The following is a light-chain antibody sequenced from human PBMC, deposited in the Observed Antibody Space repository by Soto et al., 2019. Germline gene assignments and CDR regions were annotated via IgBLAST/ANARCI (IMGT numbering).Light chain of an antibody. V-gene: IGKV2D-29*01. Sequence: IVLSETPLSLAVTPGRPASISCKSSQSLLHSDGKTYVYWYLQKPGQPQQLMIYEIYNRFSGVKDRFSGSGSGTDFTLKIRRLEADDVGVYYCTQSIQLPITLGTGTRLEIK. CDR3: TQSIQLPIT. CDR1: QSLLHSDGKTY. CDR2: EIY. J-gene: IGKJ5*01.